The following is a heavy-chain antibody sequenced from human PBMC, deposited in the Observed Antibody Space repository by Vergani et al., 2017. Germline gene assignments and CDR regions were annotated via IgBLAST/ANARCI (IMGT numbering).Heavy chain of an antibody. CDR1: GFTVSSNY. V-gene: IGHV3-66*02. CDR2: IYSGGST. J-gene: IGHJ4*02. D-gene: IGHD7-27*01. Sequence: EVQLVESGGGLVQPGGSLRLSCAASGFTVSSNYMSWVRQAPGKGLEWVSVIYSGGSTYYADSVKGRFTISRDNSKNTLYLQMNSLRAEDTAVYYCARALGDWGYCFDYWGQGTLVTVSS. CDR3: ARALGDWGYCFDY.